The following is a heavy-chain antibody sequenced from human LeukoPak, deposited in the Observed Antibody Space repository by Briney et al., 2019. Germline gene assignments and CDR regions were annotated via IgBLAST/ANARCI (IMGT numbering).Heavy chain of an antibody. CDR3: ARMGYYDSGPFSYFGY. V-gene: IGHV3-33*01. CDR2: IWYDGSNK. CDR1: GFTFSSYG. J-gene: IGHJ4*02. Sequence: PGGSLRLSCAASGFTFSSYGMHWVRQAPGKGLEWVAVIWYDGSNKYYADSVKGRFTISRDNSKNPLYLQMNSLRAEDTAVYYCARMGYYDSGPFSYFGYWGQGTLVTVSS. D-gene: IGHD3-10*01.